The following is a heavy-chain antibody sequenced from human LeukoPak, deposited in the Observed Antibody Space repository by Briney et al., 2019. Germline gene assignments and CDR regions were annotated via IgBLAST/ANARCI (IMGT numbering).Heavy chain of an antibody. D-gene: IGHD5-18*01. CDR1: GFTFSIYG. V-gene: IGHV3-33*01. CDR2: IWYDGSNK. CDR3: ARDSISYSYGYGYYYYGMDV. J-gene: IGHJ6*01. Sequence: GRSLRLSWAAAGFTFSIYGMHWVRQAPGKGLKWVAVIWYDGSNKYYADSVKGRFTISRDNSKNTLYLQMNSLRAEDTAVYYCARDSISYSYGYGYYYYGMDVWGQATTVTVHS.